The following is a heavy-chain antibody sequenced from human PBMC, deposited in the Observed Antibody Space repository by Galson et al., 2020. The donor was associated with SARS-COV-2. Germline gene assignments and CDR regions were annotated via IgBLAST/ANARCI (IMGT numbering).Heavy chain of an antibody. D-gene: IGHD6-19*01. CDR1: GFTFSNAW. Sequence: GESLKISCAASGFTFSNAWMSWVRQAPGKGLEWVGRIKSKTDGGTTDYAAPVKGRFTISRDDSKNTLYLQMNSLKTEDTAVYYCTTQDWPEGGWEEYFQHWGQGTLVTVSS. V-gene: IGHV3-15*01. CDR3: TTQDWPEGGWEEYFQH. CDR2: IKSKTDGGTT. J-gene: IGHJ1*01.